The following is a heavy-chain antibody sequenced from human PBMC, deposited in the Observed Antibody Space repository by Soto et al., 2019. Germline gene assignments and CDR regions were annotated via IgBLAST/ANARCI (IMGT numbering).Heavy chain of an antibody. CDR1: GFTFNNYA. V-gene: IGHV3-23*01. Sequence: PGGSLRLSCAASGFTFNNYAMSWVRQAPGKGLEWDSFISAGGGSPNYADSVKGRFTISRDNSKNMVYLQMNSLRAEDTAVYYCVKDGSSGWPYYYGMDVWGQGTTVTVSS. CDR3: VKDGSSGWPYYYGMDV. D-gene: IGHD6-19*01. CDR2: ISAGGGSP. J-gene: IGHJ6*02.